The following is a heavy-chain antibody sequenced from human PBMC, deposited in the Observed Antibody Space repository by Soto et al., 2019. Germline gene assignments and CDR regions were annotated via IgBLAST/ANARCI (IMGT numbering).Heavy chain of an antibody. Sequence: GGSVKVSCKASGYTFTGYYMHWVRQAPGQGLEWMGWINPSGGSTRNAQKFQGRVTMTRDTSTSTVYMEVSSLRSEDTAVYYCARDRVVCSGGSCYHYYFGLDVWGQGTTVTVSS. D-gene: IGHD2-15*01. CDR1: GYTFTGYY. J-gene: IGHJ6*02. V-gene: IGHV1-46*01. CDR3: ARDRVVCSGGSCYHYYFGLDV. CDR2: INPSGGST.